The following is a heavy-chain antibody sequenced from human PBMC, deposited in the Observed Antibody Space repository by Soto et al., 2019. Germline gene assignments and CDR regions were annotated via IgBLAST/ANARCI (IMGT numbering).Heavy chain of an antibody. CDR2: ISAGGAN. Sequence: GGSLRLSCAASGFTFSSYAMGWVRQAPGKGLEWVSAISAGGANYYADSVKGRFTISRDNSKNTLYLQMDSLRAEDTAVYYCASRLYCTDTRCPDYSWGQGTLVTVSS. D-gene: IGHD4-4*01. J-gene: IGHJ4*02. CDR3: ASRLYCTDTRCPDYS. CDR1: GFTFSSYA. V-gene: IGHV3-23*01.